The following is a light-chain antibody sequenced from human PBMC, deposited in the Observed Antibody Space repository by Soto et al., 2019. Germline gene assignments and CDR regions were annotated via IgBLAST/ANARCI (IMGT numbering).Light chain of an antibody. Sequence: QSVLTQPPSASGSPGQSVTISCTGTSSDVGAHNFVSWHQQHPGKAPKLMIYEVSKRPSGVPDRFSGSKSGNTASLTFSGLQAEDEADYYCSSYAGSNNYVFGTGTKVTVL. CDR2: EVS. CDR3: SSYAGSNNYV. V-gene: IGLV2-8*01. J-gene: IGLJ1*01. CDR1: SSDVGAHNF.